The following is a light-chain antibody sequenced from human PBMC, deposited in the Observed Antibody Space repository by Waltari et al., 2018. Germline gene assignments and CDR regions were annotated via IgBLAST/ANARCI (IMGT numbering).Light chain of an antibody. CDR2: GVS. CDR1: QSLNRA. Sequence: EIVLTQSPDTLSLSPGERATLSCRASQSLNRALAWYQQKPGQAPRLLIYGVSTRATGIPDSFSGSGSGADFSLTITRLEPEDFAVYYCQHYLRLPVAFGQGTKVDIK. CDR3: QHYLRLPVA. V-gene: IGKV3-20*01. J-gene: IGKJ1*01.